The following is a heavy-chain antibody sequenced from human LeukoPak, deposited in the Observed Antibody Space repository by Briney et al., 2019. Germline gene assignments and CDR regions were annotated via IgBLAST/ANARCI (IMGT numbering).Heavy chain of an antibody. CDR2: IYYSGST. CDR3: ARCYSDLVPMDV. V-gene: IGHV4-59*01. Sequence: PSKTLSLTCTVSGGSISSYYWNLIRQPPGKGLEWIGYIYYSGSTNYNPSLKSRVTISVDTSKNQFSLKLSSVTAADTAVYYCARCYSDLVPMDVWGKGTTVTVSP. J-gene: IGHJ6*04. D-gene: IGHD4-17*01. CDR1: GGSISSYY.